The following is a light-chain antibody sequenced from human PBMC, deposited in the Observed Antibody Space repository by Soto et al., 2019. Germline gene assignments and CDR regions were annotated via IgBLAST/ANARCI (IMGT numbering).Light chain of an antibody. V-gene: IGKV1-27*01. CDR2: AAS. J-gene: IGKJ1*01. CDR3: RKYNSAPRT. CDR1: QGVSNY. Sequence: DIQMTQSPSSLSASVGDRVTITCRASQGVSNYLAWYQQRPGKVPKLLIYAASTLQSGVPSRFSGSGSGTDFTLTISSLQPEDVATYYCRKYNSAPRTFGQGTKVEIK.